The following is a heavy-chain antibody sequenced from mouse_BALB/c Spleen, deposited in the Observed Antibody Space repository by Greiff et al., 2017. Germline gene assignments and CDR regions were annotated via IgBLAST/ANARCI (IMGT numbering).Heavy chain of an antibody. J-gene: IGHJ2*01. CDR3: ARWGNLDY. CDR1: GYSFTSYY. D-gene: IGHD2-1*01. V-gene: IGHV1S135*01. Sequence: VHVKQSGPELMKPGASVKISCKASGYSFTSYYMHWVKQSHGKSLEWIGYIDPFNGGTSYNQKFKGKATLTVDKSSSTAYMHLSSLTSEDSAVYYCARWGNLDYWGQGTTLTVSS. CDR2: IDPFNGGT.